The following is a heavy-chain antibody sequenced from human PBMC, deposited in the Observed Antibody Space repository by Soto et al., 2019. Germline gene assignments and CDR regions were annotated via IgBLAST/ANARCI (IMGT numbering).Heavy chain of an antibody. D-gene: IGHD2-8*02. CDR2: ISSSSCYI. CDR3: ARNKVVYAPTGMDV. Sequence: NPGGSLRLSCAASGFTFSSYSMNWVRQAPGKGLEWVSSISSSSCYIYYADSVKGRFTISRDNAKNSLYLQMNSLRAEDTAVYYCARNKVVYAPTGMDVWGQGTTVTVSS. V-gene: IGHV3-21*01. J-gene: IGHJ6*02. CDR1: GFTFSSYS.